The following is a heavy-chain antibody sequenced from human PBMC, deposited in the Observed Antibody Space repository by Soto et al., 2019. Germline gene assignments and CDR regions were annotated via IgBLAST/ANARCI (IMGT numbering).Heavy chain of an antibody. D-gene: IGHD1-26*01. V-gene: IGHV4-31*03. J-gene: IGHJ4*02. Sequence: PSETLSLTCTVSGGSISSGAYYWSWIRQHPGKGLEWIGFISYSGTTSYSPSLKSRVAISLDTSKNQFSLNLNFVTAADTAVYYCERTPLLWGQGTLVTVSS. CDR1: GGSISSGAYY. CDR2: ISYSGTT. CDR3: ERTPLL.